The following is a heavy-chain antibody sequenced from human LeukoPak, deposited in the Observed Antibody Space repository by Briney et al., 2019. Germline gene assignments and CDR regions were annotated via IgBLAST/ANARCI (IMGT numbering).Heavy chain of an antibody. CDR2: INHSGST. J-gene: IGHJ4*02. CDR3: ARLNSGWFLD. Sequence: PSETLSLTCAVYGGSFSGYYWSWIRQPPGKGLEWIGEINHSGSTNYNPSLKSRVTISVDTSKNQFSLKLSSVTAADTAVYYCARLNSGWFLDWGQGTLVTVSS. D-gene: IGHD6-19*01. CDR1: GGSFSGYY. V-gene: IGHV4-34*01.